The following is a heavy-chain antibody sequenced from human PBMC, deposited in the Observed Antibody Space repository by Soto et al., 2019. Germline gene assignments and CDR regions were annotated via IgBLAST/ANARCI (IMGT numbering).Heavy chain of an antibody. CDR2: INPSGGST. Sequence: VASVKVSCKASGYTFTSYYMHWVRQAPGQGLEWMGIINPSGGSTSYAQKFQGRVTMTRDTSTSTVYMELSSLRSEDTAVYYCARNTPSIAPRLGAEYYYYGMDVWGQGTTVTVSS. D-gene: IGHD6-6*01. CDR3: ARNTPSIAPRLGAEYYYYGMDV. V-gene: IGHV1-46*01. CDR1: GYTFTSYY. J-gene: IGHJ6*02.